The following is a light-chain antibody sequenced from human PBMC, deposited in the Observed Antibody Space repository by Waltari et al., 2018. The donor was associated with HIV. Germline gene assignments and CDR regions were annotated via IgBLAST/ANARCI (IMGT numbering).Light chain of an antibody. CDR2: GAS. Sequence: ERVLTQSPGTLSLSPGERATLSCRTSQSISSRYLAWYQQKPGQAPRLLIYGASNRATGIPDRFSGSGSGTDFNFTISRLEPEDFAVYYCQQYGTSPLYTFGQGTRLEIK. CDR3: QQYGTSPLYT. J-gene: IGKJ2*01. CDR1: QSISSRY. V-gene: IGKV3-20*01.